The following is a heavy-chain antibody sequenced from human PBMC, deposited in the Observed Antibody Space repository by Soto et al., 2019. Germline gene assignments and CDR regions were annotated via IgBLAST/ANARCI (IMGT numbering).Heavy chain of an antibody. CDR1: GDSISSSNSH. D-gene: IGHD3-3*02. CDR2: VYYGGAIFYSGNI. CDR3: VRYDRINMKPYSPEGFHI. J-gene: IGHJ3*02. V-gene: IGHV4-39*01. Sequence: SETLSLICTVSGDSISSSNSHWGWTRQPPGKGLEYIGSVYYGGAIFYSGNIYYNPSLKSRVTISVDTSKNQFSLRLSSVTAADTGVYYCVRYDRINMKPYSPEGFHIWGQGTMVTVSS.